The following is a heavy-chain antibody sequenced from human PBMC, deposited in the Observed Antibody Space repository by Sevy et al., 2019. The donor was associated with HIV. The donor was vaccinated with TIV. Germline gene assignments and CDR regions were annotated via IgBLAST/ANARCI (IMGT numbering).Heavy chain of an antibody. D-gene: IGHD3-22*01. J-gene: IGHJ4*02. CDR1: GFTFSNAW. Sequence: GGSLRLSCAASGFTFSNAWMSWVRQAPGKGLEWVGRIKSKTDGGTTDYAAPVRGGFTISRDDSKNTLYLQMNSLKTEDTAVYYCTTIRITMIVVVNFDCWGQRTLVTVSS. CDR2: IKSKTDGGTT. CDR3: TTIRITMIVVVNFDC. V-gene: IGHV3-15*01.